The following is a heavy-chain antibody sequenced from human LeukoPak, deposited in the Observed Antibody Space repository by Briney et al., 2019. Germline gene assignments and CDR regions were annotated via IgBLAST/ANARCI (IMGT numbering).Heavy chain of an antibody. CDR2: ISYDGSNK. D-gene: IGHD2-21*02. V-gene: IGHV3-30-3*01. CDR3: ARDHRVWVTAISGY. CDR1: GFTFSSYA. J-gene: IGHJ4*02. Sequence: GGSLRLSCAASGFTFSSYAMHWVRQAPGKGLEWVAVISYDGSNKYYADSVKGRFTISRDNSKNTLYLQMNSLRAEDTAVYYCARDHRVWVTAISGYWGQGTLVTVSS.